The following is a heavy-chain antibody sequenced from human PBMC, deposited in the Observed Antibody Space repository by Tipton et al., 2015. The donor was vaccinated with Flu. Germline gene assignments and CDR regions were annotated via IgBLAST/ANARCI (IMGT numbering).Heavy chain of an antibody. CDR2: IRSRGYGDST. D-gene: IGHD6-13*01. CDR3: NRDQGNSWSDTWSDY. V-gene: IGHV3-49*04. Sequence: SLRLSCKTSGFKFSDYTINWVRQAPGKGLQWVGFIRSRGYGDSTECAASMKGRFSISRDDSIGIAYLQMNSLKTEDSGVYYCNRDQGNSWSDTWSDYWGQGTLVAVSS. J-gene: IGHJ4*02. CDR1: GFKFSDYT.